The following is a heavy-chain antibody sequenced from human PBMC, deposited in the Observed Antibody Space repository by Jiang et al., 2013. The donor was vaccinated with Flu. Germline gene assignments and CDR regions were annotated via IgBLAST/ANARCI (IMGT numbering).Heavy chain of an antibody. CDR2: IKQDGSEE. V-gene: IGHV3-7*01. CDR3: ARAGSSWYFDL. Sequence: LLESGGGLVQPGGSLRLSCAGSGFTSSTYWMSWVRQAPGKGLEWVAIIKQDGSEEYYVDSVKGRFTISRDNAKNSLSLQMNSLRAEDTAIYYCARAGSSWYFDLWGQGTLVTVSS. J-gene: IGHJ4*02. D-gene: IGHD6-13*01. CDR1: GFTSSTYW.